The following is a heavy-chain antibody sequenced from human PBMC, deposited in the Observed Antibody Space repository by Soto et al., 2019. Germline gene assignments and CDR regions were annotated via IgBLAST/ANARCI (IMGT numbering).Heavy chain of an antibody. D-gene: IGHD3-22*01. Sequence: QVQLVQSGAEVKKPGSSVKVSCKASEGTFSKFGLSWVRRAPGQGLEWMGGIIPMSGTTNYAQQFQGRVTLSADEVTNTAYMELSSLISEDTAVYYCARLMYYDSWGGWFDPWGPGTLVTVSS. V-gene: IGHV1-69*01. CDR3: ARLMYYDSWGGWFDP. CDR1: EGTFSKFG. J-gene: IGHJ5*02. CDR2: IIPMSGTT.